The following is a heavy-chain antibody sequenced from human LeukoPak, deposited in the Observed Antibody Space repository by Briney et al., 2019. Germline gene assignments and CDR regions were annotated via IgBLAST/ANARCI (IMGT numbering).Heavy chain of an antibody. Sequence: GGSLRLSCAASGFTFSSYWMSWVRQAPGKGLEWVANIKQDGSEKYYVDSVKGRFTISRDNAKNTLFLQMNSLSPEDTAVYYCARDRSIEDAFDIWGQGTMVTVSS. CDR3: ARDRSIEDAFDI. V-gene: IGHV3-7*01. D-gene: IGHD3-3*02. CDR2: IKQDGSEK. J-gene: IGHJ3*02. CDR1: GFTFSSYW.